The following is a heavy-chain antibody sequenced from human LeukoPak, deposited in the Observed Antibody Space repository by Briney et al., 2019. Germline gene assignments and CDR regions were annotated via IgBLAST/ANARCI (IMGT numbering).Heavy chain of an antibody. CDR2: INPNSGGT. CDR1: GYTFTGYY. Sequence: ASVKVSCKASGYTFTGYYMHWVRQAPGQGLEWMGWINPNSGGTNYAQKFQGGVTMTRDTSISTAYMELSRLRSDDTAVYYCARAGGNSGYELGAFDIWGQGTMVTVSS. J-gene: IGHJ3*02. V-gene: IGHV1-2*02. D-gene: IGHD5-12*01. CDR3: ARAGGNSGYELGAFDI.